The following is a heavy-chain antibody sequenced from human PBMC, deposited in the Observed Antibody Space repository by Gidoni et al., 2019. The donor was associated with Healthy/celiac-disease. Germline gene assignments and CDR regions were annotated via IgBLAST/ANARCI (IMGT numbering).Heavy chain of an antibody. J-gene: IGHJ6*03. Sequence: QVQLQESGPGLVKPSETLYLTCTVSGGYISRYYWSWIRQPPGKGLEWIGYIYYSGSTNYNPSLKSRVTISVDTSKNQFSLKLSSVTAADTAVYYCARGFEVVPAAMAHGPILYYYYYMDVWGKGTTVTVSS. V-gene: IGHV4-59*01. D-gene: IGHD2-2*01. CDR1: GGYISRYY. CDR3: ARGFEVVPAAMAHGPILYYYYYMDV. CDR2: IYYSGST.